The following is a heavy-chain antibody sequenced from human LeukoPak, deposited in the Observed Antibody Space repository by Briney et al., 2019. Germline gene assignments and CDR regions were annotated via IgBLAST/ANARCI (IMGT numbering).Heavy chain of an antibody. CDR2: IYTSGST. CDR1: GGSISSGSYY. V-gene: IGHV4-61*02. CDR3: ARAGGSYRSYAFDI. J-gene: IGHJ3*02. Sequence: PSETLSLTCTVSGGSISSGSYYWSWIRQPAGKGLEWIGRIYTSGSTNYNPSLKSRVTISVDTSKNQFSLKLSSVTAADTAVYHCARAGGSYRSYAFDIWGQGTMVTVSS. D-gene: IGHD1-26*01.